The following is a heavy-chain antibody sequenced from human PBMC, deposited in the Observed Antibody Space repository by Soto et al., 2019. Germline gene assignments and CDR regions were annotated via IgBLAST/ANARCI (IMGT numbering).Heavy chain of an antibody. Sequence: GGSLRLSCAASGFTFSSYGMHWVRQAPGKGLEWVAVIWYDGSNKYYADSVKGRFTISRDNSKNTLYLQMNSLRAEDTAVYYCARDNRNWTDGFSPNMDSWGQGTTVTVSS. V-gene: IGHV3-33*01. CDR3: ARDNRNWTDGFSPNMDS. CDR1: GFTFSSYG. CDR2: IWYDGSNK. J-gene: IGHJ6*02. D-gene: IGHD1-1*01.